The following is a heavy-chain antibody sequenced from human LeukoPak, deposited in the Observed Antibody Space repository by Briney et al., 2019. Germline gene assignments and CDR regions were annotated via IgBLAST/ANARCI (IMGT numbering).Heavy chain of an antibody. V-gene: IGHV4-4*07. J-gene: IGHJ4*02. Sequence: SETLSLTCTVSGGSISSYYWSWIRQPAGKGLEWIGRIYASGSTNYHPSLQSRVTMSIDTSKNQFSLKLNSVTAADTAVYYCARATREAEEAYYFDYWGQGTLVTVSS. D-gene: IGHD5-12*01. CDR3: ARATREAEEAYYFDY. CDR1: GGSISSYY. CDR2: IYASGST.